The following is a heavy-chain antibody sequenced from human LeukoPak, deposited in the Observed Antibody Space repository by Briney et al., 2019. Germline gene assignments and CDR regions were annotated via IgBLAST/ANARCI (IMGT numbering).Heavy chain of an antibody. Sequence: GGSLRLSCVDSGFTFSGFAMNWVRQAPGKGLEWLSYISTTGSTIYYADSVKGRFSISRDNAKNSLFLQMNSLRDEDTAVYYCARVRPNFDNFGMDVWGQGTTATVSS. CDR3: ARVRPNFDNFGMDV. J-gene: IGHJ6*02. CDR2: ISTTGSTI. V-gene: IGHV3-48*02. D-gene: IGHD3-9*01. CDR1: GFTFSGFA.